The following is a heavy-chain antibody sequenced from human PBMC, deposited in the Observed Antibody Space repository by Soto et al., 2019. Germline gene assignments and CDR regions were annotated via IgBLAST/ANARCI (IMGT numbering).Heavy chain of an antibody. D-gene: IGHD3-3*01. Sequence: GESLKISCKGSGYNFAGYWIAWVRQMPGKGLELMGIIYPSDSDTRYRPSFQGQVTISADKSISSAYLQWSSLRASDTAMYYCARGGVSTRKFLYWGQEAPVTISS. CDR3: ARGGVSTRKFLY. V-gene: IGHV5-51*01. CDR2: IYPSDSDT. CDR1: GYNFAGYW. J-gene: IGHJ4*02.